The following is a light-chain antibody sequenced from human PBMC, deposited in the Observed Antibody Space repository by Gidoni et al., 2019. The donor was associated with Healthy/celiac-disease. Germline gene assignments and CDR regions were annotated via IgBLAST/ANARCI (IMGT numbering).Light chain of an antibody. CDR1: QSVSSN. CDR2: GAS. Sequence: EIVMTQSPATLSVSPGARATLACRASQSVSSNLAWYHPKPGQAPRLLIYGASTRATGIPARFSGSGSGTEFTLTISSLQSEDFAVYYCQQYNNWPPKLXXXGGTKVEIK. J-gene: IGKJ4*01. V-gene: IGKV3-15*01. CDR3: QQYNNWPPKLX.